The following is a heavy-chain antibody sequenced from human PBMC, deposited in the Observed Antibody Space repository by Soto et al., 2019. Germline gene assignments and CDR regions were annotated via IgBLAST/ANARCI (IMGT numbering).Heavy chain of an antibody. V-gene: IGHV4-34*01. J-gene: IGHJ4*02. D-gene: IGHD5-12*01. CDR3: ARGSPYSGYAW. CDR1: GGSFSGYY. CDR2: IYHSGST. Sequence: QVQLQQWGAGLLKPSETLSLTCAVYGGSFSGYYWSWIRQPPGKGLEWIGEIYHSGSTNYNPSLKSRVTIPVDTSQNQFSLKLSSVTAADTAVYYCARGSPYSGYAWWGQGTLVTVSS.